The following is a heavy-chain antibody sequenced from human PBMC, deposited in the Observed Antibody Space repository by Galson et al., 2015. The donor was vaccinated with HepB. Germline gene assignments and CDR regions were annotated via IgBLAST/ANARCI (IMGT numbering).Heavy chain of an antibody. V-gene: IGHV3-23*01. CDR1: GFTFKSYA. CDR3: AKGRLAVAGTDYFDY. J-gene: IGHJ4*02. CDR2: ITASGALT. Sequence: SLRLSYAASGFTFKSYAMSWVRQAPGKGLEWVSSITASGALTYYADSVRGRFTISRDNSKNTFFLQMDSLTVEDTARYYCAKGRLAVAGTDYFDYWGQGTLVTVSS. D-gene: IGHD6-19*01.